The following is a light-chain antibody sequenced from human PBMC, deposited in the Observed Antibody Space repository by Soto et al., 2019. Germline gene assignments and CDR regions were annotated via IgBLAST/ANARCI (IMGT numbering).Light chain of an antibody. CDR1: QSVSYY. Sequence: EIVLTQSPGTLSLSPGERATLSCRASQSVSYYLAWYQQKPGQAPRLLIYDASSRATGVPDRFSGSGSGTDFTLTITTLQPEDVGIYYCQQCHATPLTFGQGTRLEIK. CDR2: DAS. V-gene: IGKV3D-20*02. CDR3: QQCHATPLT. J-gene: IGKJ5*01.